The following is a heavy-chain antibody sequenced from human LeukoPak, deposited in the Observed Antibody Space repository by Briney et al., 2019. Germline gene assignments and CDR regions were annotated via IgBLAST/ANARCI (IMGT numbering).Heavy chain of an antibody. D-gene: IGHD4-17*01. Sequence: SETLSLTCTVSGGSIGSYYWSWIRQPAGKGLEWIGRIYTSGSTNYNPSLKSRVTMSVDTSKNQFSLKLSSVTAADTAVYYCARSTTVTPSDYYYYMDVWGKGTTVTVSS. J-gene: IGHJ6*03. CDR3: ARSTTVTPSDYYYYMDV. CDR2: IYTSGST. CDR1: GGSIGSYY. V-gene: IGHV4-4*07.